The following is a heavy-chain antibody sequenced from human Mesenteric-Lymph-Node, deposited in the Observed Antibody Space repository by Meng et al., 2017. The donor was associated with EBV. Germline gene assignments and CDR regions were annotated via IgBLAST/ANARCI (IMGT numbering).Heavy chain of an antibody. CDR3: VRRVVVMKEEELDH. J-gene: IGHJ4*02. CDR1: GGSITSSNW. V-gene: IGHV4-4*02. Sequence: QVQLQESGPGLVKPSGTLSLTCDVSGGSITSSNWWSWFRQPPGKGLEWIGEIFHSGSAKYNPSLKSRVTISVDKSKNHFSLRLSSVTAADTAVYYCVRRVVVMKEEELDHWGQGTLVTVSS. D-gene: IGHD3-22*01. CDR2: IFHSGSA.